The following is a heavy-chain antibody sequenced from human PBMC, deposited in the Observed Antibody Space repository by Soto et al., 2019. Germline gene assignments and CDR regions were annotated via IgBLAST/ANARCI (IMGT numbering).Heavy chain of an antibody. V-gene: IGHV1-8*01. J-gene: IGHJ5*02. CDR2: MNPNSGNT. CDR1: GYTFTSYD. CDR3: ARVTGWDYCDEGTPHWFDP. D-gene: IGHD4-17*01. Sequence: QVQLVQSGAEVKKPGASEKVSCKASGYTFTSYDINWVRQATGQGLEWMGWMNPNSGNTGYAQKFQGRVTMTRNTSISTAYMELSSLRSEDTAVYYCARVTGWDYCDEGTPHWFDPWGQGTLVTVSS.